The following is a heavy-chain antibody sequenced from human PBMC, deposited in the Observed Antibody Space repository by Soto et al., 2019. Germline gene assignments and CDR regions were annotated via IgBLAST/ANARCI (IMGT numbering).Heavy chain of an antibody. J-gene: IGHJ5*02. D-gene: IGHD3-10*01. CDR3: AKVLSPMVRGAPTRFDP. Sequence: GWSLRLSCASSVFTFSSYAMSWVRQAPGKGLEWVSAISGSGGSTYYADSVKGRFTISRDNSKNTLYLQMNSLRAEDTAVYYCAKVLSPMVRGAPTRFDPWGQGTLVTVSS. CDR2: ISGSGGST. CDR1: VFTFSSYA. V-gene: IGHV3-23*01.